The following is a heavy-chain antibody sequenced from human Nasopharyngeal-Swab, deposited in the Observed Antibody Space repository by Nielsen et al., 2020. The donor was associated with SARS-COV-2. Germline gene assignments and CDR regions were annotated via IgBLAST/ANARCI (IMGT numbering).Heavy chain of an antibody. J-gene: IGHJ5*02. V-gene: IGHV5-51*01. Sequence: GEAMKISCKTSGYDFAGYWIAWVRQKPGQGLEWMGIIYPDHSGTKYSPSFRGQVTLSVDKSISTAYLQWSNLEASDTAMYYCARNMGYLHTSIWLDPWGQGTLVTVYS. CDR3: ARNMGYLHTSIWLDP. CDR1: GYDFAGYW. D-gene: IGHD5-12*01. CDR2: IYPDHSGT.